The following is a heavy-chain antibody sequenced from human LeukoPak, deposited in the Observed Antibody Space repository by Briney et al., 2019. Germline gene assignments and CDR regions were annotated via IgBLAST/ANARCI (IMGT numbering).Heavy chain of an antibody. CDR3: ATYLGYCSAGRCYTFDY. Sequence: ASVKVSCKVSGYTLTELSIHWVRQAPGKGLEWMGGFDPEDGETIYTQKFQGRVTMTEDTSTDTAYMELSSLRSEDTAVYYCATYLGYCSAGRCYTFDYWGQGTLVTVSS. CDR2: FDPEDGET. V-gene: IGHV1-24*01. D-gene: IGHD2-15*01. CDR1: GYTLTELS. J-gene: IGHJ4*02.